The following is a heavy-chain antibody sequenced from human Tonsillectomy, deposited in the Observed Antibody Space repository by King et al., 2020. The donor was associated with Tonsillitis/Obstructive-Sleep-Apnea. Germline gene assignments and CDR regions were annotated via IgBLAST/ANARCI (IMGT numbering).Heavy chain of an antibody. D-gene: IGHD2-2*01. CDR2: IWYDGSNK. CDR1: GFTFSSYG. J-gene: IGHJ3*02. V-gene: IGHV3-33*01. CDR3: ARDGPFRSPYCSSIRCLDAFDI. Sequence: VQLVESGGGVVQPGRSLRLSCAASGFTFSSYGMHWVRQAPGTGLEWVGVIWYDGSNKYYADSVNGLFTIARENSKNTLYLHMNSLRAEDTAVYYCARDGPFRSPYCSSIRCLDAFDIWGQGTMVTVSS.